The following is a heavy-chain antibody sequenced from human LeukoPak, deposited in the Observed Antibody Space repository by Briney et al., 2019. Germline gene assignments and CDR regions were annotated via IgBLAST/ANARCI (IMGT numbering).Heavy chain of an antibody. J-gene: IGHJ4*02. CDR1: GFTFSSYS. CDR3: ARDDGVDWELPTLNYFDY. CDR2: ISSSSSYI. V-gene: IGHV3-21*01. Sequence: GGSLRLSCAASGFTFSSYSMNWVRQAPGKGLEWVSSISSSSSYIYYADSVKGRFTISRDNAKNSLYLQMNSLRAEDTAVYCCARDDGVDWELPTLNYFDYWGQGTLVTVSS. D-gene: IGHD1-26*01.